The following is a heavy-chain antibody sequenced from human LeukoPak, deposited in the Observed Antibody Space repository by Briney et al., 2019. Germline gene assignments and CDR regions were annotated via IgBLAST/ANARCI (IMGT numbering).Heavy chain of an antibody. CDR2: IYDSGSS. CDR3: ARTYSGRSYYFDC. D-gene: IGHD1-26*01. Sequence: SETLSLTCTVSGGSISSFHWSWIRQPPGKGLEHIGNIYDSGSSYYNPSLKSRVTISVDTSKNQFSLKLSSVTAADTAVYYCARTYSGRSYYFDCWGQGTLVTVSS. V-gene: IGHV4-59*01. J-gene: IGHJ4*02. CDR1: GGSISSFH.